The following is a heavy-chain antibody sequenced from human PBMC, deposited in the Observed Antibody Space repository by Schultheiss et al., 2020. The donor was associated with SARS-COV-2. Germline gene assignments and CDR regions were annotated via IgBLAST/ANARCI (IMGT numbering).Heavy chain of an antibody. D-gene: IGHD3-10*01. CDR1: GFALKDYA. J-gene: IGHJ6*02. CDR2: ISLNSGAI. V-gene: IGHV3-9*01. CDR3: AKGDGAGSYSNYHFYGLDV. Sequence: SLKISCAASGFALKDYAMHWVRQAPGKGLEWVSSISLNSGAIAYADSVKGRFTISRDNAKNSLFLQMNSLRVEDTALYYCAKGDGAGSYSNYHFYGLDVWGQGTTVTVSS.